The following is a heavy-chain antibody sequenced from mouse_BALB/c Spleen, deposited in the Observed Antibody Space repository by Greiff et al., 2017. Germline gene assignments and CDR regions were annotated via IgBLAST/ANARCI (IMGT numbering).Heavy chain of an antibody. J-gene: IGHJ1*01. CDR1: GYSFTSYY. V-gene: IGHV1S135*01. CDR3: ARDRYGNYDWYFDV. CDR2: IDPFNGGT. D-gene: IGHD2-10*02. Sequence: VQLKQSGPELMKPGASVKISCKASGYSFTSYYMHWVKQSHGKSLEWIGYIDPFNGGTSYNQKFKGKATLTVDKSSSTAYMHLSSLTSEDSAVYYCARDRYGNYDWYFDVWGAGTTVTVSS.